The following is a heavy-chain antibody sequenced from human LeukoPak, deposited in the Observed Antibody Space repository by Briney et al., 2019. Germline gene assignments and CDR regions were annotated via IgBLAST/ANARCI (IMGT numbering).Heavy chain of an antibody. CDR1: GISFSSSW. CDR3: AREWGFHFDY. Sequence: GGSLRLSCAASGISFSSSWMHWVRQGPGKGLEWVSRIHSDGGSTTYADSVRGRFTSSRDNAKNTLYLQMSSLRADDTAVYYCAREWGFHFDYWGQGTLVTVSS. J-gene: IGHJ4*02. D-gene: IGHD3-16*01. CDR2: IHSDGGST. V-gene: IGHV3-74*01.